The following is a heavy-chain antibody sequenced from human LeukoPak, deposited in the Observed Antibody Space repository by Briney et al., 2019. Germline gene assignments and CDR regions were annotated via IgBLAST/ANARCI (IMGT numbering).Heavy chain of an antibody. J-gene: IGHJ4*02. CDR1: GFSASSSY. D-gene: IGHD2-21*01. Sequence: GGSLRLSCAASGFSASSSYMYWVRQAPGKGLEWVSFFYRGDTTYYAESVRGRFTISRDSSKNTLYLLMNSLIPEDTAVYYCAREVISIPSYFDSWGQGTLVTVSS. V-gene: IGHV3-53*01. CDR3: AREVISIPSYFDS. CDR2: FYRGDTT.